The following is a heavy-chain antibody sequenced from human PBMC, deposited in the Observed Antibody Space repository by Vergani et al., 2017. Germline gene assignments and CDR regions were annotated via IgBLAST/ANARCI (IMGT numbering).Heavy chain of an antibody. J-gene: IGHJ5*02. V-gene: IGHV4-59*01. D-gene: IGHD3-3*01. CDR1: GGSISSYY. CDR2: IYYSGST. CDR3: ARGHSLILGYDVWSGYPNWFDP. Sequence: QVQLQESGPGLVKPSETLSLTCTVPGGSISSYYWSWIRQPPGKGLGWIGYIYYSGSTNYNPSLESRVTISVDTSKNQVSLKLSSVTAADTAVYYCARGHSLILGYDVWSGYPNWFDPWGQGTLVTVSS.